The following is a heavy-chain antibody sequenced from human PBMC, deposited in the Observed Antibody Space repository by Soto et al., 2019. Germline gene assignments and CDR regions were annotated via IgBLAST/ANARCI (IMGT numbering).Heavy chain of an antibody. CDR3: ARGRGRAEAYCSSTSCYRGKWGNYYYGMDV. J-gene: IGHJ6*02. CDR2: TYYRSKWYN. Sequence: PSQTLSLTCAISGDSVSSNSAAWNWIRQSPSRGLEWLGRTYYRSKWYNDYAVSVKSRITINPDTSKNQFSLQLNSVTPEDTAVYYRARGRGRAEAYCSSTSCYRGKWGNYYYGMDVWGQGTTVTVSS. D-gene: IGHD2-2*02. V-gene: IGHV6-1*01. CDR1: GDSVSSNSAA.